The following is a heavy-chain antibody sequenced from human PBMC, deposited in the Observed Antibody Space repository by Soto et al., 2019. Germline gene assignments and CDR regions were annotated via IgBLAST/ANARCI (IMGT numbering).Heavy chain of an antibody. CDR2: IYSGGST. CDR1: GGAISGRSNC. J-gene: IGHJ4*02. D-gene: IGHD2-15*01. Sequence: SETLSLTCNVSGGAISGRSNCWGWIRQPPGKGLEYIGSIYSGGSTYYNPSLKSRVTLSVDTSQNQFFLRLTSVTAADTAVYYCARRHSATWLFDYWGLGTQVTVSS. V-gene: IGHV4-39*01. CDR3: ARRHSATWLFDY.